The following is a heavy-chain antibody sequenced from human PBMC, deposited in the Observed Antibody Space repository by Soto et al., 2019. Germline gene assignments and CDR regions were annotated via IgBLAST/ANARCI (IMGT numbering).Heavy chain of an antibody. Sequence: ASVKVSCKASGYTFTGYYMHWVRQAPGQGLEWMGWINPNSGGTNYAQKFQGWVTMTRDTSISTAYMELSRLRSDDTAVYYCARASSFDGSGSYLPPYYYYGMDVWGQGTTVTVSS. CDR3: ARASSFDGSGSYLPPYYYYGMDV. D-gene: IGHD3-10*01. J-gene: IGHJ6*02. V-gene: IGHV1-2*04. CDR2: INPNSGGT. CDR1: GYTFTGYY.